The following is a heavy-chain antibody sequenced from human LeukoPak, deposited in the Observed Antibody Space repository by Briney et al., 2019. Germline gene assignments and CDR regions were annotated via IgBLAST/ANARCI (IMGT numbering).Heavy chain of an antibody. J-gene: IGHJ4*02. CDR3: AREANDSLDY. V-gene: IGHV3-30-3*01. D-gene: IGHD3-22*01. CDR1: GFTFSSYA. CDR2: ISYDGCNK. Sequence: GGSLRLSCAASGFTFSSYAMHWVRQAPGKGLEWVAVISYDGCNKYYADSVKGRFTISRDNSKNTLYLQMNSLRAEDTAVYYCAREANDSLDYWGQGTLVTVSS.